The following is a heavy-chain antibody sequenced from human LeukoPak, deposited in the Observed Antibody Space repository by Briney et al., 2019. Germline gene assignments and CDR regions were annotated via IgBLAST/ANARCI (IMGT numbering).Heavy chain of an antibody. CDR1: GFTFGSHW. D-gene: IGHD3-10*01. Sequence: GGSLRLSCAASGFTFGSHWMHWVRQAPGKGLVWVSRISSDGTNTNYADSVKGRFTISRDNAKNTLYLQMNSLRVEDTAVYYCTRGPPDGSGNYYPGDFWGQGTLVTASS. CDR2: ISSDGTNT. CDR3: TRGPPDGSGNYYPGDF. V-gene: IGHV3-74*01. J-gene: IGHJ4*02.